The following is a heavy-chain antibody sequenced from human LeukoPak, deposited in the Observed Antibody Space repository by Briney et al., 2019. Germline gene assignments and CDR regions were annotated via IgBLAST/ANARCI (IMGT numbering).Heavy chain of an antibody. CDR2: ISWNSGSI. J-gene: IGHJ4*02. D-gene: IGHD3-10*01. V-gene: IGHV3-9*01. CDR3: AKEGAWSVGRYYFDY. CDR1: GFTFDDYA. Sequence: GGSLRLSCAASGFTFDDYAMYWVRQAPGKGLEWVSGISWNSGSIGYADSVKGRFTISRDNAKNSLYLQMNSLRAEDTALYYCAKEGAWSVGRYYFDYWGQGTLVTVSS.